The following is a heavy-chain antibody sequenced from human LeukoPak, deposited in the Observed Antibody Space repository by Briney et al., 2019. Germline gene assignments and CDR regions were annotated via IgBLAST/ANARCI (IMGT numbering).Heavy chain of an antibody. D-gene: IGHD4-17*01. J-gene: IGHJ2*01. Sequence: SETLSLTCIVSGYSISNGYFWGWIRQPPGRGLEWIGSIYHSGSIYYNPSLKSRVTISVDTPKNQFSLRVSSVTAADTAVYYCARDRYGDYVSYWYFDLWGRGALVTVSS. V-gene: IGHV4-38-2*02. CDR3: ARDRYGDYVSYWYFDL. CDR1: GYSISNGYF. CDR2: IYHSGSI.